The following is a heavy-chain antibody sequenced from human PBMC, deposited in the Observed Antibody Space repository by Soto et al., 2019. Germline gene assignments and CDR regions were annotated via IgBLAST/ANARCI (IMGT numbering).Heavy chain of an antibody. Sequence: SETLSLTCFVSGGSISNFYWSWIRQPAGKGLEWIGRINTRGSTNYNPSLESRVTMSLDTSKNQFSLKLSSVTAADTAVYYCAGLLTVAPINYTGLDVWGQGTTVNVSS. D-gene: IGHD3-10*01. V-gene: IGHV4-4*07. CDR2: INTRGST. CDR1: GGSISNFY. J-gene: IGHJ6*01. CDR3: AGLLTVAPINYTGLDV.